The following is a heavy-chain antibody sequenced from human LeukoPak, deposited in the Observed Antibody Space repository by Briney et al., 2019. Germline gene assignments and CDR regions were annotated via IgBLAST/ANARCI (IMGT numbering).Heavy chain of an antibody. Sequence: GGSLRLSCAASGFSFSSYGMNWVRQTPGKGLEWVSSISSRSSSIYYADSVKGRFTISRDDAKNSLYLQMNSLRAEDTAMYYCARALTTLTYEGYWGQGTLVTVSS. CDR1: GFSFSSYG. CDR3: ARALTTLTYEGY. CDR2: ISSRSSSI. D-gene: IGHD1-1*01. V-gene: IGHV3-21*06. J-gene: IGHJ4*02.